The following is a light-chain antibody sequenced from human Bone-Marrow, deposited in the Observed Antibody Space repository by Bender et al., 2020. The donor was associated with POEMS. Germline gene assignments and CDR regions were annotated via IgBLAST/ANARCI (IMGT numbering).Light chain of an antibody. CDR2: TVS. V-gene: IGLV2-14*02. CDR3: SSYTSSSTWV. CDR1: SSDVGGYNL. J-gene: IGLJ3*02. Sequence: QSALTQPPSASGSPGQSVTISCTGTSSDVGGYNLVSWYQQHPGKAPKLVISTVSKRPSGVSNRFSGSKSGNTASLTISGLQAEDEADYYCSSYTSSSTWVFGGGTKLTVL.